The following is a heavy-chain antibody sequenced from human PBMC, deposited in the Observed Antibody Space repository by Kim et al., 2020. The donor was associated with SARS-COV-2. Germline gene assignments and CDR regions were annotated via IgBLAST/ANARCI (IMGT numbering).Heavy chain of an antibody. CDR3: ARDLFHTGFDY. CDR2: INTGTGNT. J-gene: IGHJ4*02. V-gene: IGHV1-3*04. CDR1: GYIFTNFA. Sequence: ASVKVSCKASGYIFTNFAIQWVRQAPGQALEWMGWINTGTGNTKFSQHFLGRVTFTRDTSANIAYMELSSLGSEDTAVYYCARDLFHTGFDYWGQGTLV. D-gene: IGHD2-8*02.